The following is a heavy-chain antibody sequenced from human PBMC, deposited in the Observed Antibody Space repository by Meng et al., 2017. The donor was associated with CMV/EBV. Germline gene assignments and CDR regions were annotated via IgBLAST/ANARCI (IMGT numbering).Heavy chain of an antibody. Sequence: GESLKISCAASGFTFSNYEMNWVRQAPGKGLEWVSYISSSGDVIYYADSVKGRFTISRDNAKNSLYLQMNSLRVEDTAVYYCARDRYYDFWSGYHQGDAFDVWGQGTLVTVSS. D-gene: IGHD3-3*01. CDR1: GFTFSNYE. CDR3: ARDRYYDFWSGYHQGDAFDV. CDR2: ISSSGDVI. J-gene: IGHJ3*01. V-gene: IGHV3-48*03.